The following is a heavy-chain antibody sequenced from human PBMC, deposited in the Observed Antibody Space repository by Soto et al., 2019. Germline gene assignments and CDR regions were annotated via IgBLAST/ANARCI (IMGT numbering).Heavy chain of an antibody. CDR1: GFTFSSYG. CDR3: AKDGGDYGDYDHYYYGMDV. CDR2: ISYDGSNK. V-gene: IGHV3-30*18. J-gene: IGHJ6*02. D-gene: IGHD4-17*01. Sequence: QVQLVESGGGVVQPGRSLRLSCAASGFTFSSYGMHWVRQAPGKGLECVAVISYDGSNKYYADSVKGRFTISRDNSKNTLYLQMNSLRAEDTAVYYCAKDGGDYGDYDHYYYGMDVWGQGTTVTVSS.